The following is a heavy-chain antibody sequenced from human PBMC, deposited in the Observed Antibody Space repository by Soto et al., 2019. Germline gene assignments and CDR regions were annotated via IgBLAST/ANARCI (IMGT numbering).Heavy chain of an antibody. Sequence: GGSLRLSCVASGFTFSSYWMSWVRQAPGKGLEWVANIKQDGSEKYYVDSVKGRFTISRDNGKNSLYLQMNSLRADDTAVYYCARDVKLGYCSGGSCYSYGYYYYYMDVWGKGTTVTVSS. V-gene: IGHV3-7*01. CDR2: IKQDGSEK. D-gene: IGHD2-15*01. J-gene: IGHJ6*03. CDR1: GFTFSSYW. CDR3: ARDVKLGYCSGGSCYSYGYYYYYMDV.